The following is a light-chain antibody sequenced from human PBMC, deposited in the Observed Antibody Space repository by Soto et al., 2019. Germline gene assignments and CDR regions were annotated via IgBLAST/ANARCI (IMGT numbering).Light chain of an antibody. J-gene: IGKJ2*01. CDR2: AAS. V-gene: IGKV1-12*01. CDR1: QGISSW. Sequence: DIQMTQSPSSVSASVGDRVTITCRASQGISSWLAWYQQKPGKAPKLLIYAASSLQSGVPSRFSGSGSGTDFTLTISSLXXXXXAXXXCQQANSFLGTFGQGTKLEIK. CDR3: QQANSFLGT.